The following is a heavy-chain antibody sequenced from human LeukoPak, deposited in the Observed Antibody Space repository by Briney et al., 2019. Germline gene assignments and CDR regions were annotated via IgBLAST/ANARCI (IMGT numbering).Heavy chain of an antibody. CDR2: ISYDGSTK. CDR1: GFTFSSYA. Sequence: PGRCLRLSCAASGFTFSSYAMGSVRQAPGKGLEWVAGISYDGSTKYYAASLKGLLTLYRDNPKNTLYLQMNSLRAEDTAVYYCAREGPQLRSKRAFYTPGEGTMFTLSS. J-gene: IGHJ3*02. D-gene: IGHD1-7*01. V-gene: IGHV3-30-3*01. CDR3: AREGPQLRSKRAFYT.